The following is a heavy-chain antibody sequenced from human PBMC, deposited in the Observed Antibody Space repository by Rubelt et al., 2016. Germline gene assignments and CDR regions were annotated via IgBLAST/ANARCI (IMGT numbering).Heavy chain of an antibody. J-gene: IGHJ5*01. CDR3: AGVLLQEWFDS. CDR2: ISVYNGNT. CDR1: GYTFTTYA. V-gene: IGHV1-18*01. Sequence: QVQLVQSETEVKKPGASVKVSCKASGYTFTTYAISWVRQAPGQGLEWMGWISVYNGNTNYAQKFQGRVTMTTDTSRGKAYMELRSLASDETALYYCAGVLLQEWFDSWGQGTLVTVSS.